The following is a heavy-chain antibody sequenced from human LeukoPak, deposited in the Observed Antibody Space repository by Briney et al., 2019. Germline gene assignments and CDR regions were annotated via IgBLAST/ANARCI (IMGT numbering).Heavy chain of an antibody. D-gene: IGHD2-21*02. Sequence: PGRSLRLSCAASGFTFRNHGMHWVRQAPGKGLEWVAVIWYDGSNQYYADSVKGRFTISRDNSKNTLWLQMNSLRPEDTAVYYCARGTVTAPDYWGQGTLVTVSS. CDR2: IWYDGSNQ. V-gene: IGHV3-33*01. J-gene: IGHJ4*02. CDR3: ARGTVTAPDY. CDR1: GFTFRNHG.